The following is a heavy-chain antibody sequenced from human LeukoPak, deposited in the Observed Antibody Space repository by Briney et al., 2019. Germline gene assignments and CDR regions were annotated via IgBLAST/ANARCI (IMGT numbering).Heavy chain of an antibody. CDR2: IYYSGST. CDR3: ARTGFIAAAGNYYYYGMDV. V-gene: IGHV4-39*01. D-gene: IGHD6-13*01. J-gene: IGHJ6*02. Sequence: SETLSLTCTVSGGSISSSSYYWGWIRQPPGKGLEWIGSIYYSGSTYYNPSLKSRVTISVDTSKNQFSLKPSSVTAADTAVYYCARTGFIAAAGNYYYYGMDVWGQGTTVTVSS. CDR1: GGSISSSSYY.